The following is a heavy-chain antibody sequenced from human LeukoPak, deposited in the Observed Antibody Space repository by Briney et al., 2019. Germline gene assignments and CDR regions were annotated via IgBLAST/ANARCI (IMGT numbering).Heavy chain of an antibody. CDR3: ATDSLVGYSYGYG. D-gene: IGHD5-18*01. J-gene: IGHJ4*02. CDR1: GYTLTELS. Sequence: SVNVSCKASGYTLTELSMHWVRQAPGKGLEWMGCFDPEDGEPIYAQKCQDRVTMTEDTSTDTAYMELSSLRSEDTAVYYCATDSLVGYSYGYGWGQGALVTVSS. CDR2: FDPEDGEP. V-gene: IGHV1-24*01.